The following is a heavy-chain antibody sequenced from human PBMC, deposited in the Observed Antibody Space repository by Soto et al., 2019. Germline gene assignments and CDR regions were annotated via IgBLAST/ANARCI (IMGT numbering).Heavy chain of an antibody. CDR3: AARGLYYYGMDV. V-gene: IGHV3-21*01. CDR1: GFTFSSYS. CDR2: ISSSSSYI. D-gene: IGHD3-10*01. J-gene: IGHJ6*02. Sequence: GGSLRLSCAASGFTFSSYSMNWVRQAPGKGLEWVSSISSSSSYIYYADSVKGRFTISRDNAKNSLYLQMNSLRAEDTAVYYCAARGLYYYGMDVWGQGTTVTVSS.